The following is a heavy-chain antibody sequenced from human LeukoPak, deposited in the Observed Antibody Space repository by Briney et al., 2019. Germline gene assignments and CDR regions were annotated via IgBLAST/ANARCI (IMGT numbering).Heavy chain of an antibody. CDR2: INAAGSGQ. CDR3: ARAMHDILTGYLNDAFDI. CDR1: GFTFSSHW. V-gene: IGHV3-7*03. J-gene: IGHJ3*02. Sequence: GGSLRLSCAASGFTFSSHWMTWVRQAPGKGLEWVANINAAGSGQNYVDSVKGRFTISRDNAKNSLYLQMNSLRAEDTAVYYCARAMHDILTGYLNDAFDIWGQGTMVTVSS. D-gene: IGHD3-9*01.